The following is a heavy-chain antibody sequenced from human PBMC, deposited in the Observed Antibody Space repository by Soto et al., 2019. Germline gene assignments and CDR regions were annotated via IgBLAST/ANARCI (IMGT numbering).Heavy chain of an antibody. Sequence: QVQLQESGPGLVKPSQTLSLTCTVSGGSISSGDYYWSWIRQPPGKGLEWIGYIYYSGSTYYNPSLKSRVTISVDTSKTQCSLKLSCVTAAATAVYYCARYSSSGLNAFDIWGQGTMVTVSS. CDR1: GGSISSGDYY. J-gene: IGHJ3*02. V-gene: IGHV4-30-4*01. CDR3: ARYSSSGLNAFDI. D-gene: IGHD6-13*01. CDR2: IYYSGST.